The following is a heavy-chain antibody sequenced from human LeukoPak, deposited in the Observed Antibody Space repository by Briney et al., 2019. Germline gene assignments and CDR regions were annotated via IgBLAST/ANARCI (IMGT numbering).Heavy chain of an antibody. CDR3: AKGIAAAGLYYYYGMDV. V-gene: IGHV3-33*06. CDR2: IWYDGNDK. D-gene: IGHD6-13*01. CDR1: GFTFSSYG. Sequence: PGGSLRLSCAASGFTFSSYGMHWVRQAPGKGLEWVAVIWYDGNDKYYADSVKGRFTISRDDSKNTLHLQMNSLRAEDTAVYYCAKGIAAAGLYYYYGMDVWGQGTTVTVSS. J-gene: IGHJ6*02.